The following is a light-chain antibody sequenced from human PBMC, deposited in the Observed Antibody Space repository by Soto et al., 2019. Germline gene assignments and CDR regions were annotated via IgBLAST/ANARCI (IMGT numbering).Light chain of an antibody. J-gene: IGKJ5*01. V-gene: IGKV3-11*01. CDR2: DIS. CDR1: QSVSTR. CDR3: QQRSHWPPVT. Sequence: EIVLTQSPATLSLSPGEGATLSCRASQSVSTRLAWYQQKPGQAPRLLIYDISTRAPGIPARFSGSGSATDLTLPISSLEPDDFAIYHCQQRSHWPPVTFGQGTRLEI.